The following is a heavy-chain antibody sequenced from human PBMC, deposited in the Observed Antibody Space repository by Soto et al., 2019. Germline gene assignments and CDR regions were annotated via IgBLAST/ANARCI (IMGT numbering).Heavy chain of an antibody. CDR3: ARWVLGIYYLDY. V-gene: IGHV5-10-1*03. Sequence: EVQLVQSGAEVKKAGESLKISCTGSGYNFASKLITWVRQVPGKGLEWMGRIDPSDSYTNYSPSFQGHVTISADKSISTVYLQWSSLKASDTATYYCARWVLGIYYLDYWGQGTPVTVSS. CDR2: IDPSDSYT. D-gene: IGHD2-2*03. CDR1: GYNFASKL. J-gene: IGHJ4*02.